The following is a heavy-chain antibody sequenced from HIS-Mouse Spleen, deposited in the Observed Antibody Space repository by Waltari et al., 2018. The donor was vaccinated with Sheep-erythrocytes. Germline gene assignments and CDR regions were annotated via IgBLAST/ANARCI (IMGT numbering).Heavy chain of an antibody. Sequence: QVQLVESGGGVVQPGRSLRLSCAASGFTFSSYGMHWVRRAPGRGLRWLSLMSDDESIKYYAYSVKVRFTISRDNSKNTLYLQMNSLSAEDTAVYYCAKVRTVNYWYFDLWGRGTLVTVSS. D-gene: IGHD1-1*01. CDR2: MSDDESIK. CDR3: AKVRTVNYWYFDL. J-gene: IGHJ2*01. CDR1: GFTFSSYG. V-gene: IGHV3-30*18.